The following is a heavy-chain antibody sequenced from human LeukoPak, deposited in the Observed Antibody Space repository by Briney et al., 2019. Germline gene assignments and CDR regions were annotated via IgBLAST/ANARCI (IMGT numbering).Heavy chain of an antibody. V-gene: IGHV4-59*01. J-gene: IGHJ4*02. CDR3: ARGDKRVTFGGVSVPFDY. CDR2: IYYSGST. CDR1: GGSISSYY. D-gene: IGHD3-16*02. Sequence: TPSETLSLTCTVSGGSISSYYWSWIRQPPGKGLEWIGYIYYSGSTNYNPSLKSRVTISVDTSKNQFSLKLTSVTPADTAVYYCARGDKRVTFGGVSVPFDYWGQGTLVIVSS.